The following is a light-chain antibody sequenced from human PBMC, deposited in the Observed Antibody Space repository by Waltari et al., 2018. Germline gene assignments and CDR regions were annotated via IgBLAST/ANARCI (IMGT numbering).Light chain of an antibody. J-gene: IGKJ2*03. CDR3: QHTHSFPHS. CDR2: FAS. CDR1: QGINNW. Sequence: DIQLTQSPSSVSASVGDRLTITCRASQGINNWLGWYQQKPGKAPNFLIYFASSLQCGVPSRFSGSGSGTHFTLTISSLQPEDFATYYCQHTHSFPHSFGQGTKVQMK. V-gene: IGKV1-12*01.